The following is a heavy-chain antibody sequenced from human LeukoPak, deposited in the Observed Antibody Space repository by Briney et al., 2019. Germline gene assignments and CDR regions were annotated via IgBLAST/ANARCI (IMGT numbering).Heavy chain of an antibody. Sequence: GGSLRLSCAASGFTFSSYGMHWVRQAPGKGREWVAVIWYDGSNKYYADSVKGRFTISRDNSKNTLYLQMNSLRAEDTAVYYCAKEPGYYDSSGYYYDYWGQGTLVTVSS. V-gene: IGHV3-33*06. CDR3: AKEPGYYDSSGYYYDY. D-gene: IGHD3-22*01. CDR1: GFTFSSYG. CDR2: IWYDGSNK. J-gene: IGHJ4*02.